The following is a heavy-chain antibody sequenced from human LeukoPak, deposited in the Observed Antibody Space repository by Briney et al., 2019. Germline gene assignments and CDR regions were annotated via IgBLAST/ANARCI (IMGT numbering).Heavy chain of an antibody. D-gene: IGHD7-27*01. J-gene: IGHJ4*02. CDR1: GFTFSSYT. V-gene: IGHV3-23*01. CDR3: AKDGGLWVSAHWGDS. Sequence: GGSLRLSCAASGFTFSSYTMSWVRQAPGKGLEWVSTITTSDGNTYYVDSVKGRFTVSRDNSKNTLFLQMNSLRAEDTAVYYCAKDGGLWVSAHWGDSWGRGTLVTVSS. CDR2: ITTSDGNT.